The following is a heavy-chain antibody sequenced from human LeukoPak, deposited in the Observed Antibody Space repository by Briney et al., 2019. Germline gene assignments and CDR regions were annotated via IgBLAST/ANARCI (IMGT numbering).Heavy chain of an antibody. CDR1: GGSISSYY. CDR3: ARHSRRGWYHYYYYYMDV. J-gene: IGHJ6*03. Sequence: SETLSLTCTVSGGSISSYYWSWIRQPAGKGLEWIGRIYTSGSTNYYPSLKSRVTMSVETSKNQFSLKLSSVTAADTAVYYCARHSRRGWYHYYYYYMDVWGKGTTVTISS. V-gene: IGHV4-4*07. D-gene: IGHD6-19*01. CDR2: IYTSGST.